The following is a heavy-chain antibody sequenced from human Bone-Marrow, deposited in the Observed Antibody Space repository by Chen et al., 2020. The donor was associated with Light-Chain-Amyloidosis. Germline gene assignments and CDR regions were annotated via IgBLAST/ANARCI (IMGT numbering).Heavy chain of an antibody. J-gene: IGHJ4*02. CDR1: GFTFRTSW. CDR3: SREFTGYDDY. D-gene: IGHD5-12*01. V-gene: IGHV3-74*01. Sequence: DVQLLESGGGLVQPGGSLRLSCAASGFTFRTSWMHWVRQAPGTGLVWVSRINPEGTRVDYADSVRGRFTISRDDAKSTVYLQMNSLRAEDTAVYYCSREFTGYDDYRGQGTLVTVSS. CDR2: INPEGTRV.